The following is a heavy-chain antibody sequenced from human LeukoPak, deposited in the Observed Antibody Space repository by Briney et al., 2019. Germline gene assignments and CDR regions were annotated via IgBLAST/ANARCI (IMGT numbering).Heavy chain of an antibody. CDR3: ASLGYCSSTSCAFDY. D-gene: IGHD2-2*01. CDR1: GFTVSSNY. Sequence: PGGSLTLSCAASGFTVSSNYMSWVRQAPGKGLEWVSVIYSGGSTYYADSVKGRFTISRDNSKNTLYLQMNSLRAEDTAVYYCASLGYCSSTSCAFDYWGQGTLVTVSS. J-gene: IGHJ4*02. CDR2: IYSGGST. V-gene: IGHV3-66*02.